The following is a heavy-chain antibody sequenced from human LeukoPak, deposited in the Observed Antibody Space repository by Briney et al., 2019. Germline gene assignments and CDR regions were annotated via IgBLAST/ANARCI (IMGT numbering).Heavy chain of an antibody. CDR1: GYTLTRYY. CDR3: AREGVFFGVVIVTNWFDH. Sequence: ASVNVSLQSSGYTLTRYYIHWLRQAPARGRDWMGWINHSRGGIYYTQKVQGRVTMTSDTSISTAYMEQSRLRSDDTAVCYCAREGVFFGVVIVTNWFDHWGRGTLVTVFS. CDR2: INHSRGGI. V-gene: IGHV1-2*02. D-gene: IGHD3-3*01. J-gene: IGHJ5*02.